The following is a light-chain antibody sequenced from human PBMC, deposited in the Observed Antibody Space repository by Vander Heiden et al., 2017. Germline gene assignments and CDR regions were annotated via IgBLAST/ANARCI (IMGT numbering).Light chain of an antibody. J-gene: IGKJ1*01. Sequence: EIVFTQSPGPLSLSPGEGATLSCRASQSVSSSYLAWYQQKPGQAPRLLIYGASSRATGIPDRFSGSGSGTDFTLTISRLEPEDFAVYYCQQYGSSPWTFGQGTKVEIK. CDR3: QQYGSSPWT. CDR2: GAS. CDR1: QSVSSSY. V-gene: IGKV3-20*01.